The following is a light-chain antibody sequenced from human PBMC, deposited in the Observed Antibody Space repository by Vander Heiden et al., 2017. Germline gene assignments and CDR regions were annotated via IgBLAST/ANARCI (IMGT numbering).Light chain of an antibody. CDR2: GID. CDR3: AAWDDSRNGVV. CDR1: SSNIGSNT. V-gene: IGLV1-44*01. J-gene: IGLJ2*01. Sequence: QSVLTQPPSASGTPGQRVSISCSGSSSNIGSNTVDRCQQLPGTAPKLLIYGIDKRPSGVPDGFSGSKSGTAASLAISGLQSEDEADYYCAAWDDSRNGVVFGGGTKLTVL.